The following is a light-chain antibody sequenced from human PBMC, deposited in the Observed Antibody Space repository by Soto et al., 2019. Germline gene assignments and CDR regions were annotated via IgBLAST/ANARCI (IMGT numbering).Light chain of an antibody. V-gene: IGKV2-30*01. CDR2: QVS. Sequence: DVVMTQSPLSLPVTLGQPASISCRSSQSLVYSDGNTYLSWFHQRPGQSPRRLLYQVSKRESGVPDRFSGSGSGTDFTLKISRVEAEDVGVYYCMQGTHWPPWTFGQGNKVEIK. CDR1: QSLVYSDGNTY. J-gene: IGKJ1*01. CDR3: MQGTHWPPWT.